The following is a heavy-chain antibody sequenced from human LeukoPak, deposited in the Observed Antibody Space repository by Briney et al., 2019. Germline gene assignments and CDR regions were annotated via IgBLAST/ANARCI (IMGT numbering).Heavy chain of an antibody. Sequence: ASVKVSCKASGGTFSSYAISWVRQPPGQGLEWMGGIIPIFGTANYAQKFQGRVTITTDESTSTAYMELSSLRSEDTAVYYCASLYDFWSGYRSDYFDYWGQGTLVTVSS. CDR3: ASLYDFWSGYRSDYFDY. V-gene: IGHV1-69*05. CDR2: IIPIFGTA. CDR1: GGTFSSYA. D-gene: IGHD3-3*01. J-gene: IGHJ4*02.